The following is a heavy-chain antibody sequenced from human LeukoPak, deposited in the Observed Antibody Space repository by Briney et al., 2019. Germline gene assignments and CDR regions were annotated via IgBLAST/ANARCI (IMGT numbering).Heavy chain of an antibody. J-gene: IGHJ4*02. CDR1: GYTFTGYY. CDR2: INPNSGGT. V-gene: IGHV1-2*02. D-gene: IGHD4-23*01. Sequence: ASVKVSCKASGYTFTGYYMHWVRQAPGQGLEWMGWINPNSGGTNYAQKFQGRVTMTRDTSISTACMELSRLRSDDTAVYYCARDHGSPLTVVRTYYFDYWGQGTLVTVSS. CDR3: ARDHGSPLTVVRTYYFDY.